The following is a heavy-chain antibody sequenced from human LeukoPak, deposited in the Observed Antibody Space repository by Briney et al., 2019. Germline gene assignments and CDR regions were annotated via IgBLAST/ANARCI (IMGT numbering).Heavy chain of an antibody. CDR2: IYYSGST. CDR3: ARVGEQWLARGEYYFDY. J-gene: IGHJ4*02. V-gene: IGHV4-59*01. D-gene: IGHD6-19*01. CDR1: GGSISGYY. Sequence: PSETLSLTCTVSGGSISGYYWSWIRQPPGKGLEWIGYIYYSGSTNYNPSLKSRVTISVDTSKNQFSLKLSSVTAADTAVYYCARVGEQWLARGEYYFDYWGQGTLVTVSS.